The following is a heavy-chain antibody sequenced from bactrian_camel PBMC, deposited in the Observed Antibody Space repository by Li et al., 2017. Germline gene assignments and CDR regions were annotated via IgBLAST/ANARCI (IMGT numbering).Heavy chain of an antibody. V-gene: IGHV3S1*01. J-gene: IGHJ4*01. Sequence: HVQLVESGGGSVQAGGSLSLSCAASGFTYNSYCLGWFRQPPGKEREGVAVIDSDDGSTDYIDSVKGRFTISRDNAKKSVYFDMTNLQPDDTAMYYCAADEFWDCVMGRTIVEYTYWGQGTQVTVS. CDR3: AADEFWDCVMGRTIVEYTY. CDR2: IDSDDGST. D-gene: IGHD1*01. CDR1: GFTYNSYC.